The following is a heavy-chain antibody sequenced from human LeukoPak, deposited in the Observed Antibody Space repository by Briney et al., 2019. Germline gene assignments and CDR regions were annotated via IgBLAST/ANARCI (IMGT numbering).Heavy chain of an antibody. CDR2: INPNSGGT. CDR1: GYTFTGYY. J-gene: IGHJ4*02. V-gene: IGHV1-2*02. CDR3: ARDDFTIFGVVTYFDY. Sequence: ASVKVSCKASGYTFTGYYMHWVRQAPGQGLEWMGWINPNSGGTNYAQKFQGRVTMTRDTSISTAYMELSRLRSDDTAVYYCARDDFTIFGVVTYFDYWGRGTLVTVSS. D-gene: IGHD3-3*01.